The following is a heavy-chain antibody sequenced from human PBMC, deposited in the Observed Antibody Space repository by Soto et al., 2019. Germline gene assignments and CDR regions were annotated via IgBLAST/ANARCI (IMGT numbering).Heavy chain of an antibody. CDR1: GFTFSSYA. CDR2: MSGSGDST. CDR3: AKGRTYNYANYFDP. V-gene: IGHV3-23*01. J-gene: IGHJ5*02. D-gene: IGHD1-1*01. Sequence: EVQLLESGGDLVQPGGSLRLSCAASGFTFSSYAMSWVRQAPGKGPEWVSSMSGSGDSTYYADSVKGRFIISRDNSKNTLYLQMSSLRVDDTAVYSCAKGRTYNYANYFDPWGQGTLVTVSS.